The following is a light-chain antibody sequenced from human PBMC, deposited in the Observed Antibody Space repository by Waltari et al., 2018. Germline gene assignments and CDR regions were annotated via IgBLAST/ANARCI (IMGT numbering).Light chain of an antibody. V-gene: IGLV1-47*01. J-gene: IGLJ2*01. CDR1: CSDTGSSF. CDR3: ATWDGSLSAVV. CDR2: RND. Sequence: QPVVTLPPSASGTPGPRATLSSSGACSDTGSSFVYWYQPLPGATPKVPIFRNDRRPAGVPDRFSGSKSGTSASLDISGLRSEDEANYYCATWDGSLSAVVFGGGTKLTVL.